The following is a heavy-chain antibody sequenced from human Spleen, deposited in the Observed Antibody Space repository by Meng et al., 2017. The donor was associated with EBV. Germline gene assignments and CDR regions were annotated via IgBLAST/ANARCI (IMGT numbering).Heavy chain of an antibody. CDR1: GFTFNGYY. D-gene: IGHD3-10*01. J-gene: IGHJ5*02. CDR3: ARVSPRGGTES. Sequence: GASGGGLVQPGGSLRLPCPASGFTFNGYYMSWIRQAPGKGLEWVSYISSSGNTIHYPDSVKGRFTISRDNAKNSLFLQMNSLRVKDTAVYYCARVSPRGGTESWGQGTLVTVSS. CDR2: ISSSGNTI. V-gene: IGHV3-11*01.